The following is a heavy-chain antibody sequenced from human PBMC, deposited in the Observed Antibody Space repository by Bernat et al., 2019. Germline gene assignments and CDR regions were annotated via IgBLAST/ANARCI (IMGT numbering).Heavy chain of an antibody. CDR3: ARGLRPLGYCSSTSCYGLGDV. D-gene: IGHD2-2*01. J-gene: IGHJ6*02. CDR1: GGSFSGYY. V-gene: IGHV4-34*01. Sequence: QVQLQQWGAGLLKPSETLSLTCAVYGGSFSGYYWSWIGQPPGKGLEWIGEINHSGSTHYNPSLKSRVTISVDTSKTPFSLKLSSVTAADTAVYYCARGLRPLGYCSSTSCYGLGDVWGQGTTVTVSS. CDR2: INHSGST.